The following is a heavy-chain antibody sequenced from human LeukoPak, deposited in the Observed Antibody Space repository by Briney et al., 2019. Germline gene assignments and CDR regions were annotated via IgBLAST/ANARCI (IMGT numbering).Heavy chain of an antibody. V-gene: IGHV3-30-3*01. D-gene: IGHD1-26*01. Sequence: GGSLRLSCAVSGFTFSNYAIHWVRQAPGRGLEWVAFISYDGIIKYYADSVKGRFTISRDNSQNTLDLQMNSLRAEDTAVYYCARDLSERYSTDYWGQGTLVTVSS. CDR2: ISYDGIIK. CDR1: GFTFSNYA. J-gene: IGHJ4*02. CDR3: ARDLSERYSTDY.